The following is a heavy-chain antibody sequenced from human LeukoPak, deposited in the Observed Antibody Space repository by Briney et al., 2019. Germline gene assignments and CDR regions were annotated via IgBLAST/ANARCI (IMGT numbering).Heavy chain of an antibody. D-gene: IGHD6-6*01. Sequence: ASVKVSCKASGYTFTSYDINWVRQATGQGLEWMGWMNPNSGNTGYAQKFQGRVTMTRNTSISTAYMELSSLRSEDTAVYYCARGFEYSSVSDYWGQGTLVTVSS. CDR3: ARGFEYSSVSDY. CDR1: GYTFTSYD. V-gene: IGHV1-8*01. CDR2: MNPNSGNT. J-gene: IGHJ4*02.